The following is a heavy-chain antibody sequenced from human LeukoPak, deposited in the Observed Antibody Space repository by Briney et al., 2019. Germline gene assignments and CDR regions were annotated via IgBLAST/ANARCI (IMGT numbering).Heavy chain of an antibody. CDR1: GYTFTSYG. CDR2: ISAYNGNT. CDR3: ARESLGDYYYGMDV. D-gene: IGHD3-3*01. Sequence: ASVKVSCKASGYTFTSYGISWVRQAPGQGLEWMGWISAYNGNTNYAQKLQGRVTMTTDTSTSTAYMELRRLRSDDTAVYYCARESLGDYYYGMDVWGQGTTVTVSS. V-gene: IGHV1-18*01. J-gene: IGHJ6*02.